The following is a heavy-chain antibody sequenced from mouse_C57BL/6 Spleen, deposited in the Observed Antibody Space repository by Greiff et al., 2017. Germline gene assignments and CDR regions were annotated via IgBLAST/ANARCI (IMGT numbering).Heavy chain of an antibody. CDR1: GFTFSDYG. J-gene: IGHJ2*01. V-gene: IGHV5-17*01. CDR3: ASDYDDGYYFDY. CDR2: ISSGSSTI. Sequence: DVMLVESGGGLVKPGGSLKLSCAASGFTFSDYGMHWVRQAPEKGLEWVAYISSGSSTIYYADTVKGRFTISRDNAKNTLFLQMTSLRSEDTAMYYCASDYDDGYYFDYWGQGTTLTVSS. D-gene: IGHD2-4*01.